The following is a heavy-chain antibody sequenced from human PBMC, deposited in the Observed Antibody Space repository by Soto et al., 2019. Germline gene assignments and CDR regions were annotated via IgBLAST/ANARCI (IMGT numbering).Heavy chain of an antibody. CDR1: GFTFSTYG. V-gene: IGHV3-33*01. Sequence: QVQLVESGGGVIQPGRSLRLSCAASGFTFSTYGMHWVRQAPGKGLEWVAVIWYAGSNKYYADSVKGRFTISRDNSKNTLYLQMNSLRAEDTAVYYCARGTVHFDYWGQGTLVTVSS. CDR2: IWYAGSNK. CDR3: ARGTVHFDY. J-gene: IGHJ4*02. D-gene: IGHD4-17*01.